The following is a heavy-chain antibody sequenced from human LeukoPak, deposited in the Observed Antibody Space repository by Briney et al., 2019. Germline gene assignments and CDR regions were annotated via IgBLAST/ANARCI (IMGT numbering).Heavy chain of an antibody. CDR3: ARDRRGSYYGAFDI. CDR2: INSDGSST. J-gene: IGHJ3*02. Sequence: GGSLRLSCAASGFTFSSYWMHWVRQAPGKGPVWVSRINSDGSSTSYADSVKGRFTISRDNAKNTLYLQMNSLRAEDTAVYYCARDRRGSYYGAFDIWGQGTMVTVSS. D-gene: IGHD1-26*01. CDR1: GFTFSSYW. V-gene: IGHV3-74*01.